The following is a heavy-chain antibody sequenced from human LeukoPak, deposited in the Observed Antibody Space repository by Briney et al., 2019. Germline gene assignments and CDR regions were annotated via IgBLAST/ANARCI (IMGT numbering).Heavy chain of an antibody. CDR3: AREGVTNRFDN. CDR1: GFTFSSYS. CDR2: ISSSSSII. V-gene: IGHV3-48*02. D-gene: IGHD3-10*01. J-gene: IGHJ4*03. Sequence: PGGSLRLSCAASGFTFSSYSMNWVRQAPGKRLEWISYISSSSSIIYYADSVKGRFTISRDTAKNSLYLQMTSLKDEDTAVYYCAREGVTNRFDNWGQGTTVTVSS.